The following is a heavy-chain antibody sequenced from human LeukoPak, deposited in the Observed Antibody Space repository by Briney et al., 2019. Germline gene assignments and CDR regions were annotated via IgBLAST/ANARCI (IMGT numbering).Heavy chain of an antibody. CDR2: INPNSGGT. Sequence: ASVKVSCKASGYTFTGYSMTWVRQAPGQGLEWMGWINPNSGGTSYAQKFQGRVTMTRDTSISTAYMELSRLRSDDTAVYYCTRDLGSAAGTAFDFWGQGTLVTVSS. V-gene: IGHV1-2*02. J-gene: IGHJ4*02. D-gene: IGHD6-13*01. CDR3: TRDLGSAAGTAFDF. CDR1: GYTFTGYS.